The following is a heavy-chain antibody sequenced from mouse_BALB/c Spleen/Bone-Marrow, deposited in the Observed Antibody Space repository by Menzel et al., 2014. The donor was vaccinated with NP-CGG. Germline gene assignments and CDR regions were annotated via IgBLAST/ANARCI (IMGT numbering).Heavy chain of an antibody. J-gene: IGHJ3*01. D-gene: IGHD1-1*01. CDR1: GYTFTSYY. CDR2: INPSNGGT. Sequence: VQLGESGAELVKPGASVKLSCKASGYTFTSYYMYWVKQRPGQGLEWIGGINPSNGGTNFNEKFKSKATLTVDKSSSTAYMQLSSLTSYDSAVYCFTRSYYAKEGAGLAYWGQGTLVTVSA. CDR3: TRSYYAKEGAGLAY. V-gene: IGHV1S81*02.